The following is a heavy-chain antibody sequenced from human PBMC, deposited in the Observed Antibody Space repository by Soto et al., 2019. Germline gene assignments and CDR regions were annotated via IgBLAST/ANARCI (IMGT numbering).Heavy chain of an antibody. CDR2: ISGSGGNT. D-gene: IGHD6-19*01. J-gene: IGHJ4*02. V-gene: IGHV3-23*01. CDR3: ATDSLQQWLILGDY. Sequence: EVQLLESGGGLVQPGGSLRLSCAASGFTFSSYAMSWVRQAPGKGLEWVSAISGSGGNTYYADSVKGRFTISRDNSKNTLYLQMNSLRAEDTAIYYCATDSLQQWLILGDYRGQGTLVTVSS. CDR1: GFTFSSYA.